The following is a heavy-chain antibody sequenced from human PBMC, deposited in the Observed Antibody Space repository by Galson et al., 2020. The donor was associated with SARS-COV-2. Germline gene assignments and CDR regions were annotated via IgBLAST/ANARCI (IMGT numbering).Heavy chain of an antibody. CDR3: AREGSAHTYSSSWYIPLASFYYMDV. V-gene: IGHV4-34*01. CDR1: GGSFSGYY. CDR2: INNSGST. J-gene: IGHJ6*03. Sequence: SETLSLTCAVYGGSFSGYYWSWIRQPPGKGLEWIGEINNSGSTNYNPSPKIRVTTSVDTSQNQFSLKLSSVTAADTAVYYCAREGSAHTYSSSWYIPLASFYYMDVWGKGTTVTVSS. D-gene: IGHD6-13*01.